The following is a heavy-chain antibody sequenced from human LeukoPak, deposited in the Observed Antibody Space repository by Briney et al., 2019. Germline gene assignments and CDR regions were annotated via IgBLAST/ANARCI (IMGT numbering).Heavy chain of an antibody. CDR1: GYTFTGYY. CDR3: ARVPGDILTGYYTPPPDY. J-gene: IGHJ4*02. CDR2: INPNSGGT. Sequence: ASVKVSCKASGYTFTGYYMHWVRQAPGQGLEWMGWINPNSGGTNYAQKFQGRVTMTRDTSISTAYMELSRLRSDDMAVYYCARVPGDILTGYYTPPPDYWGQGTLVTVSS. V-gene: IGHV1-2*02. D-gene: IGHD3-9*01.